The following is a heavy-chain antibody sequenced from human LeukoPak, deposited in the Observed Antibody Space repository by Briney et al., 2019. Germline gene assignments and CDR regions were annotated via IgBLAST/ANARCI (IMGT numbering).Heavy chain of an antibody. CDR1: GFTFSDHA. D-gene: IGHD3-16*01. J-gene: IGHJ4*02. V-gene: IGHV3-23*01. Sequence: GGSLRLSCAASGFTFSDHAMSWVRQAPGKGLEWVSTIFKTGDTAHYADIVRGRFTISRDNSKNTLSLQMNSLRAEDTAIYYCAKLWGRHVWSFDYWGQGALVTVSS. CDR2: IFKTGDTA. CDR3: AKLWGRHVWSFDY.